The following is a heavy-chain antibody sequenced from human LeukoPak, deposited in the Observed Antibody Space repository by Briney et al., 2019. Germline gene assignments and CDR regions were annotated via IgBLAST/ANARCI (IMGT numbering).Heavy chain of an antibody. CDR2: IREDGSEK. CDR3: AKGRSDDSSGYYLRWFDP. CDR1: GFTFSNYW. V-gene: IGHV3-7*03. D-gene: IGHD3-22*01. Sequence: PGGSLRLSCAASGFTFSNYWMSWVRQAPGKGLEWVANIREDGSEKFHVGSVRGRFTISRDNAKNTLYLQMNSLRAEDTAVYYCAKGRSDDSSGYYLRWFDPWGQGTLVTVSS. J-gene: IGHJ5*02.